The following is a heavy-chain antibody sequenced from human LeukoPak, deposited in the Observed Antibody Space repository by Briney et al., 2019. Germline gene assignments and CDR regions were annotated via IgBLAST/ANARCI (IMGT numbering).Heavy chain of an antibody. CDR2: INHSGST. V-gene: IGHV4-34*01. J-gene: IGHJ4*02. D-gene: IGHD3-9*01. CDR1: GGSISSYY. CDR3: AKAEDWYSYYFDY. Sequence: PSETLSLTCTVSGGSISSYYWSWIRQPPGKGLEWIGEINHSGSTNYNPSLKSRVTISVDTSKNQLSLKLSSVTAADTAVYYCAKAEDWYSYYFDYWGQGTLVTVSS.